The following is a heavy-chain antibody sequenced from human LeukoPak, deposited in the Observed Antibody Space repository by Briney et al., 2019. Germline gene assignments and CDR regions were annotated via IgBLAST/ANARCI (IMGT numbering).Heavy chain of an antibody. CDR3: ASLMTTVTIPDY. CDR2: ISGSSTYI. CDR1: GFTFSSYS. V-gene: IGHV3-21*01. D-gene: IGHD4-17*01. Sequence: GGSLRLSCAASGFTFSSYSMNWVRQALGKGLEWVSSISGSSTYIYYADSVKGRFTISRDNAKNSLYLQMNSLRAEDTAVYYCASLMTTVTIPDYWGQGTLVTVSS. J-gene: IGHJ4*02.